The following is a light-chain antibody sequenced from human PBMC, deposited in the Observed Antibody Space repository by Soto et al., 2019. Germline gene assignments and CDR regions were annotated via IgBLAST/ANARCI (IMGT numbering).Light chain of an antibody. Sequence: DIQMTQSPSTLSASVGDRVTITCRASQSISSWLAWYQQKPGKAPKLLIYKASSLESGVPSRFSDSGSGTEFTLTISSLQPDDCATYYCQQYNSYPWTFGQGTKVEIK. J-gene: IGKJ1*01. CDR1: QSISSW. CDR3: QQYNSYPWT. V-gene: IGKV1-5*03. CDR2: KAS.